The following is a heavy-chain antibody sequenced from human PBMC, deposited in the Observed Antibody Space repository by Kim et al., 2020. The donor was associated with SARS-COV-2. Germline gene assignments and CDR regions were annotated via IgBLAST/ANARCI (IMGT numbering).Heavy chain of an antibody. D-gene: IGHD3-22*01. Sequence: GGSLRLSCAASGFTITDNYMSWVRQAPGRGLEWISIIYSGGSTHYIDSVLGRFTISRDKPRNTVHLQMDSLRAEDTAVYSCARPRLTYFLDTSGADGMDVWGQGTTVTVSS. CDR1: GFTITDNY. CDR2: IYSGGST. J-gene: IGHJ6*02. CDR3: ARPRLTYFLDTSGADGMDV. V-gene: IGHV3-66*04.